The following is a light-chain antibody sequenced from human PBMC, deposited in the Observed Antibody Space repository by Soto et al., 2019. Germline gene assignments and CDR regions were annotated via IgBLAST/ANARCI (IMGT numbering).Light chain of an antibody. V-gene: IGKV3-20*01. CDR3: QQYGTSTT. Sequence: EIVLTQSPGTLSLSRGERATLSCRASENIAAGYLAWYQQKPGQAPRLLVYGPTNRATDIADRFSGSGSGTDYTHTINRLEAEDSALYYCQQYGTSTTFGQGTRLEIK. CDR1: ENIAAGY. J-gene: IGKJ5*01. CDR2: GPT.